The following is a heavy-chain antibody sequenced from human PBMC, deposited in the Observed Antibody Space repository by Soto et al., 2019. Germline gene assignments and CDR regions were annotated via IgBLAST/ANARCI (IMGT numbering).Heavy chain of an antibody. J-gene: IGHJ4*02. D-gene: IGHD2-2*01. Sequence: QVQLVQSGAEVRKPGSSVKVSCKASGGTFSRHAISWVRQAPGQGLEWMGGIIPIFGTANHAQKFQGRVTIIADESTSTVYMELSSLRSEDTAMYYCARGPESRSTVYFDYWGQGTLVTVSS. V-gene: IGHV1-69*01. CDR2: IIPIFGTA. CDR3: ARGPESRSTVYFDY. CDR1: GGTFSRHA.